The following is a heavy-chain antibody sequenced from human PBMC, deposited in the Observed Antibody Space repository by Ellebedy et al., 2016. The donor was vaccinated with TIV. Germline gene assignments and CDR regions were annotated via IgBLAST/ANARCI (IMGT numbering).Heavy chain of an antibody. J-gene: IGHJ4*02. CDR2: ISNDGRSK. CDR3: APGGTTKVKNGFGY. D-gene: IGHD3-16*01. V-gene: IGHV3-30*03. Sequence: GESLKISCVTSGFTFSDYGMHWVRQAPGKGLEWVANISNDGRSKKHGDSVRGRFTISRDKSKSTLYLQMDSLRDDDTAVYYCAPGGTTKVKNGFGYWGQGTLVTVSS. CDR1: GFTFSDYG.